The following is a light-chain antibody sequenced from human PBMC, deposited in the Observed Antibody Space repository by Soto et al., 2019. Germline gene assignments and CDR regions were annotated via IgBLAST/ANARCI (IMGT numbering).Light chain of an antibody. J-gene: IGKJ4*01. Sequence: DIVMTQTPLSLPVTPGEPASISCRSSQSLLHSNGYNYLDWYLQKPGQSPQLLIYLGSTRASGVPDRLSGSGSGTDFTLKISRVEAAAVGVYYCMQALQTPLTFGGGTQVEIK. V-gene: IGKV2-28*01. CDR2: LGS. CDR1: QSLLHSNGYNY. CDR3: MQALQTPLT.